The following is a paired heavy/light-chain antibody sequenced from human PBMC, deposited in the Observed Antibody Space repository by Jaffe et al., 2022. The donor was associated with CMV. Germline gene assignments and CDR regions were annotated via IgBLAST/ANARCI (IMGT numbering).Heavy chain of an antibody. D-gene: IGHD5-12*01. CDR2: ISGSGGDT. CDR3: AKDLKSVGYPPYFDT. CDR1: GFSFSTYV. V-gene: IGHV3-23*01. Sequence: VQLLESGGDLVQPGGSLRLSCAASGFSFSTYVMSWVRQAPGRGLEWVSGISGSGGDTYYADSVKGRFTVSRDNSKNTLSLQMNSLSAEDSAVYYCAKDLKSVGYPPYFDTWGQGTLVTVSS. J-gene: IGHJ4*02.
Light chain of an antibody. J-gene: IGKJ3*01. V-gene: IGKV3-11*01. Sequence: EIVLTQSPATLSLSPGERATLSCRATHSVSSSLAWYQQRTGQTPRLLIYDASSRATGVPDRFSGFGSGTDFTLTISSVEPEDFAVYYCQQRGTWPPTFGPGTKVDF. CDR2: DAS. CDR3: QQRGTWPPT. CDR1: HSVSSS.